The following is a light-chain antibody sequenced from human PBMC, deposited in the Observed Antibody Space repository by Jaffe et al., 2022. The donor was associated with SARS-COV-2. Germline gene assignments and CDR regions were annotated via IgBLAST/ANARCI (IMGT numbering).Light chain of an antibody. CDR2: WAS. V-gene: IGKV4-1*01. J-gene: IGKJ2*03. CDR3: QQYYSTPYS. CDR1: QSVLYSSNNKDY. Sequence: DIVMTQFPDSLPVSLGERATINCKSSQSVLYSSNNKDYLAWYQQKPGQPPKLLIFWASTRESGVPDRFSGSGSGTDFTLTISSLQAEDVAVYYCQQYYSTPYSFGQGTKLEIK.